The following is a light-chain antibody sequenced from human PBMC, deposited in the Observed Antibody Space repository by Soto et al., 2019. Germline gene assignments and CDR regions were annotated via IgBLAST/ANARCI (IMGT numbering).Light chain of an antibody. V-gene: IGKV3-15*01. CDR1: TSVSSN. Sequence: EIVMTQSPATLSVSPGERVTLSCRASTSVSSNFAWYQQKPWQSPRLLIYGASTRVTDIPARFSGSGSGTDFTLTISSLQSEYFAVYYCQQYNNWPPWPFGQGTKVEIK. CDR2: GAS. CDR3: QQYNNWPPWP. J-gene: IGKJ1*01.